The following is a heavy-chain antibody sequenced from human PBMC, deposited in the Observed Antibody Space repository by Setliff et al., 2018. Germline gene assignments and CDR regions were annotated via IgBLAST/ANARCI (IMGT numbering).Heavy chain of an antibody. D-gene: IGHD3-22*01. J-gene: IGHJ4*02. Sequence: PSETLSLTCTVSGASISSDYWSWIRQPPGKGLEWIGYIHSSGRSNYNPSLKSRVTTSIDTSKNQFPLKLSSVTAADTAVYYCARGSYFDSSGYSPDYFDYWGQGTLVTVSS. CDR3: ARGSYFDSSGYSPDYFDY. V-gene: IGHV4-4*08. CDR2: IHSSGRS. CDR1: GASISSDY.